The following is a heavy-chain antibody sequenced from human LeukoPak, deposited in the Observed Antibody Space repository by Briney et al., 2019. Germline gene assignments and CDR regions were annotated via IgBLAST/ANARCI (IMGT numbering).Heavy chain of an antibody. CDR2: ISSSSGRT. Sequence: GGSLRLSCAASGFTFSSYAMSWVRQAPGKGLEWVSDISSSSGRTDYAESVKGRFTISRDNSKNALYLEMNSLRAEDTAKYYCAKDRVRGTSCQTHDYWGQGTLVTVSS. CDR1: GFTFSSYA. J-gene: IGHJ4*02. V-gene: IGHV3-23*01. CDR3: AKDRVRGTSCQTHDY. D-gene: IGHD2-15*01.